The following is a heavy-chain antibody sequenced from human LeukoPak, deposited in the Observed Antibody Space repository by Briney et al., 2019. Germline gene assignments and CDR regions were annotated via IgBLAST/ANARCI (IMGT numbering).Heavy chain of an antibody. V-gene: IGHV3-48*01. CDR3: AREPSYSSSWYTSCDY. Sequence: GGSLRLSCAASEFSVGSNYMNWVRQAPGKGLEWVSYITLSSSTIYYADSVKGRFTISRDNAKNSLYLQMNSLRAEDTAVYYCAREPSYSSSWYTSCDYWGQGTLVTVSS. CDR2: ITLSSSTI. D-gene: IGHD6-13*01. CDR1: EFSVGSNY. J-gene: IGHJ4*02.